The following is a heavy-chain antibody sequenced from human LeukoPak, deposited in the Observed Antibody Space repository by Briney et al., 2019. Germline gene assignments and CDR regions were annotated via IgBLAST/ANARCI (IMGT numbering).Heavy chain of an antibody. Sequence: SETLSLTCTVSGGSISSSSYYWGWIRQPPGKGLEWIGYIYYSGSTNYNPSLKSRVTISVDTSKNQFSLKLSSVTAADTAVYYCARESGNYARIIDYWGQGTLVTVSS. CDR2: IYYSGST. CDR1: GGSISSSSYY. D-gene: IGHD4-11*01. J-gene: IGHJ4*02. V-gene: IGHV4-61*01. CDR3: ARESGNYARIIDY.